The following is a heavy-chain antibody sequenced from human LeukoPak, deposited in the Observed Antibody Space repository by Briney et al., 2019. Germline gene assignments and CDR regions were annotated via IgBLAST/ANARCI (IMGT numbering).Heavy chain of an antibody. CDR2: IYYSGST. J-gene: IGHJ6*03. D-gene: IGHD6-13*01. V-gene: IGHV4-39*07. CDR1: GGSISSSSYY. CDR3: ARGLRYSSSWSYYYYYMDV. Sequence: SETLSLTCTVSGGSISSSSYYWGWIRQPPGKRLEWIGSIYYSGSTNYNPSLKSRVTISVDTSKNQFSLKLSSVTAADTAVYYCARGLRYSSSWSYYYYYMDVWGKGTTVTVSS.